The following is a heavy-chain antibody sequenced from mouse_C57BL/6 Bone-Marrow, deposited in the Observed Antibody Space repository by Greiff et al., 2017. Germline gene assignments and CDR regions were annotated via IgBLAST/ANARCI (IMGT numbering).Heavy chain of an antibody. CDR3: ARPRAMDY. Sequence: AASGIDFSRYWLSWVRLAPGKGLEWIGEINPDSSTINYAPSLKDKFIISRDNAKNTLYLQMSKVRSEDTALYYCARPRAMDYWGQGTSGTVSA. CDR2: INPDSSTI. CDR1: GIDFSRYW. V-gene: IGHV4-1*01. J-gene: IGHJ4*01.